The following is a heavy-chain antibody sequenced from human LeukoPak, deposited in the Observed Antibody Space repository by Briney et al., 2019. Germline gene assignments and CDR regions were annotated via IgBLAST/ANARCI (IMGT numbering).Heavy chain of an antibody. CDR3: AKHDYDFWSGYAGGYFDY. CDR2: ISWNSGSI. Sequence: HPGRSLRLSCAASGFTFDDYAMHWVRQAPGKGLEWVSGISWNSGSIGYADSVKGRFTISRDNSKNTLYLQMNSLRAEDTAVYYCAKHDYDFWSGYAGGYFDYWGQGTLVTVSS. CDR1: GFTFDDYA. J-gene: IGHJ4*02. V-gene: IGHV3-9*01. D-gene: IGHD3-3*01.